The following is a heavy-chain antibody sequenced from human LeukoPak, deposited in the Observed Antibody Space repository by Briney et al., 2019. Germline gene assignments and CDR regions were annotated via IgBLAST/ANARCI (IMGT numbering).Heavy chain of an antibody. CDR3: ARGRRLLWFREPHFDY. D-gene: IGHD3-10*01. V-gene: IGHV3-7*01. CDR1: GFTLSSYW. CDR2: IKQDGSEK. Sequence: GGSLRLSCAASGFTLSSYWMTWVRQAPGKGLEWVANIKQDGSEKYYVDSVKGRFTISRDNAKNSLYLQMNSLRAEDTAVYYCARGRRLLWFREPHFDYWGQGTLVTVSS. J-gene: IGHJ4*02.